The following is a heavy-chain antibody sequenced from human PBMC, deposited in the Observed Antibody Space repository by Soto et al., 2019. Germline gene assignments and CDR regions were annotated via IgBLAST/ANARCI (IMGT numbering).Heavy chain of an antibody. CDR2: VHISGHS. CDR1: GGSVRAPDW. V-gene: IGHV4-4*02. J-gene: IGHJ5*01. D-gene: IGHD1-1*01. Sequence: QVHLQEAGPGLVAPSGTLSLTCTLSGGSVRAPDWWNWVRQSPDKGLEGIAEVHISGHSNYNPSLRSRVSVSIDSSKNQFYLNLTSVTAADTAIYYCARVRQGCSANNCYFDPWGQGTQVTISS. CDR3: ARVRQGCSANNCYFDP.